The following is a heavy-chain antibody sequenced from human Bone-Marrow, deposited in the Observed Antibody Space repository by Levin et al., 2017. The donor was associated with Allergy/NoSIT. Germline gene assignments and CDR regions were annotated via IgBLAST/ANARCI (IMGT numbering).Heavy chain of an antibody. CDR3: AIYCSSTDCPRGTFQR. CDR1: GGTFRTYT. D-gene: IGHD2-2*01. CDR2: IRPKFDTP. J-gene: IGHJ1*01. V-gene: IGHV1-69*05. Sequence: SVKVSCKASGGTFRTYTISWVRQAPGQGLEWMGGIRPKFDTPIYAQKFQGRVTITTDESTETAYMELSSLRSDDTAIYYCAIYCSSTDCPRGTFQRWGQGTLVTVSS.